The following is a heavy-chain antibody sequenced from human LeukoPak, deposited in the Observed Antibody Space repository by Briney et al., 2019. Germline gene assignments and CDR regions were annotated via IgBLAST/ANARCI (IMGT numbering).Heavy chain of an antibody. CDR2: INSAGNNI. Sequence: GGSLRLSCVASGFTFSDYFMSWIRQAPGKGLEWLSFINSAGNNIYYADSVKGRFTISRDNSKETLYLEMNSLRVEDTAVYYCATSRVFDYWGQGTLVAVSS. CDR1: GFTFSDYF. CDR3: ATSRVFDY. J-gene: IGHJ4*02. V-gene: IGHV3-11*04.